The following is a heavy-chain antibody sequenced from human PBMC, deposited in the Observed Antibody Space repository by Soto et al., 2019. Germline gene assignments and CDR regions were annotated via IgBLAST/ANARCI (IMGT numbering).Heavy chain of an antibody. CDR3: ATLCRTGTREDLAIDY. D-gene: IGHD1-1*01. CDR1: GYTFTSYG. V-gene: IGHV1-18*01. Sequence: QVQLVQSGAEVKKPGASVKVSCKASGYTFTSYGISWVRQAPGQWLEWMGWISAYNGNTNYAQKLQGRVTMTTDTSTSTGYMERRSLRSDDTAVYYCATLCRTGTREDLAIDYWGEGTLVTVSS. J-gene: IGHJ4*02. CDR2: ISAYNGNT.